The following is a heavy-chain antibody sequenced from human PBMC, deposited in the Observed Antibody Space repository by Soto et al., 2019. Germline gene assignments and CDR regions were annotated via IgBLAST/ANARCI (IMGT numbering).Heavy chain of an antibody. D-gene: IGHD3-22*01. Sequence: GGSLRLSCAASGFTFSSYSMNWVRQAPGKGLEWVSSISSSSSYIYYADSVKGRFTISRDNAKNSLYLQMNSLRAEDTAVYYCARDQHPGYYYDSSGYYPFDYWGQGTLVTVSS. V-gene: IGHV3-21*01. CDR1: GFTFSSYS. CDR2: ISSSSSYI. CDR3: ARDQHPGYYYDSSGYYPFDY. J-gene: IGHJ4*02.